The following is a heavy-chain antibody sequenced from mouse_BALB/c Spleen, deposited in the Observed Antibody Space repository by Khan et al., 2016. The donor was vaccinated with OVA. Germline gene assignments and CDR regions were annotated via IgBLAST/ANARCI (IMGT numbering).Heavy chain of an antibody. CDR3: ARGGKGGFAY. CDR1: GFTFSDYG. Sequence: EVELVESGGGLVQPGGSRKLSCAASGFTFSDYGMAWVRQAPGKGPEWLSFISSLAYNFYYADTVTGRFTISRENAKNTLYLEMSSLRSEDTAVYYCARGGKGGFAYWGQGTLVTVSA. V-gene: IGHV5-15*02. J-gene: IGHJ3*01. CDR2: ISSLAYNF.